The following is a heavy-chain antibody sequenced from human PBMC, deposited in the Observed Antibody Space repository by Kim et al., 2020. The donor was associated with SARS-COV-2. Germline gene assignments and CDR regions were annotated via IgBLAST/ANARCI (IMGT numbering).Heavy chain of an antibody. CDR3: TKDRGYSYGYAEYFQH. Sequence: SVKGRFTISRDNAKNSLYLQMNSLRAEDTALYYCTKDRGYSYGYAEYFQHWGQGTLVTVSS. J-gene: IGHJ1*01. D-gene: IGHD5-18*01. V-gene: IGHV3-9*01.